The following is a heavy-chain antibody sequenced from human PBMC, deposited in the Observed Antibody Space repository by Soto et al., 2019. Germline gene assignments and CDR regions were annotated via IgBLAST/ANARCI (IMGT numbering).Heavy chain of an antibody. CDR3: ARRWGRKFDY. D-gene: IGHD7-27*01. J-gene: IGHJ4*02. CDR2: IYYSGST. V-gene: IGHV4-59*08. CDR1: GGSISSYY. Sequence: ASETLSLTCTVSGGSISSYYWSWIRQPPGKGLEWIGYIYYSGSTNYNPSLKSRVTISVDTSKNQFSLKLSSVTAADTAVYYCARRWGRKFDYWGQGTLVTVSS.